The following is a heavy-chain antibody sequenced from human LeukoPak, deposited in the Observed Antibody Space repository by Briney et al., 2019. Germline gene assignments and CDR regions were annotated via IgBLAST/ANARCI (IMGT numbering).Heavy chain of an antibody. D-gene: IGHD2-2*01. CDR2: ISYDGSNK. Sequence: GGSLRLSCAASGFTFSSYGMHWVRQAPGKGLEWVAVISYDGSNKYYADSVKSRFTISRDNSKNTLYLQMNSLRAEDTAVYYCAKDRHDIVVVPAGGWGQGTLVTVSS. V-gene: IGHV3-30*18. CDR3: AKDRHDIVVVPAGG. CDR1: GFTFSSYG. J-gene: IGHJ4*02.